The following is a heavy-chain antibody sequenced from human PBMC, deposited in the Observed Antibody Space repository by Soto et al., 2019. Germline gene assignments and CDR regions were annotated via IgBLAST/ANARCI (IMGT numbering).Heavy chain of an antibody. CDR3: ARQPTTGDTDLWFDP. CDR1: GGSISTSRSY. D-gene: IGHD2-21*01. J-gene: IGHJ5*02. Sequence: QLQLLESGPGLVKASETLSLTCSVSGGSISTSRSYWAWIRQPPGKGLGWLANIFYSGSTFYNPSLPSRVSVSVDTSKNEFSLKLRSVTAADTAVYYCARQPTTGDTDLWFDPWGQGTLVTVSS. V-gene: IGHV4-39*01. CDR2: IFYSGST.